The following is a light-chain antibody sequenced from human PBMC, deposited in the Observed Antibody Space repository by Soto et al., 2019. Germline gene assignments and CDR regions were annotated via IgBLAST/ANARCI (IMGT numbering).Light chain of an antibody. CDR1: SSDVGNYIY. CDR2: DVS. CDR3: CSYVGSYSLV. V-gene: IGLV2-11*01. J-gene: IGLJ2*01. Sequence: SALTQPRSVSGSPGQSVTISCTGTSSDVGNYIYVSWYQQHPGKAPKLMIYDVSKRPSGVPDRFSGSKSGNTASLTISGVQAEDEADYYCCSYVGSYSLVFGGGTKVT.